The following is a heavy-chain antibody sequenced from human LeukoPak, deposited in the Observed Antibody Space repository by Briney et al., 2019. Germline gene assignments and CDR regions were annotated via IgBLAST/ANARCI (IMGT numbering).Heavy chain of an antibody. D-gene: IGHD1-14*01. V-gene: IGHV3-30*18. Sequence: PGRSLRLSCAASGFTFSSYGMHWVRQAPGKGLEWVAVISYDGSNRYYADSVKGRFTISRDNSKNTLYLQMNSLRAEDTAVYYCAKDEAGLDYWGQGTLVTVSS. CDR1: GFTFSSYG. J-gene: IGHJ4*02. CDR3: AKDEAGLDY. CDR2: ISYDGSNR.